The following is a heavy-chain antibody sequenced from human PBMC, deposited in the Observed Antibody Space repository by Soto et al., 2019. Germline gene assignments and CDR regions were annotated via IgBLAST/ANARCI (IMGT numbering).Heavy chain of an antibody. CDR2: ISSSGSTI. CDR1: GFTFSDYY. J-gene: IGHJ6*02. D-gene: IGHD3-22*01. CDR3: ARIYYDSSGYYYPYYYGMDV. V-gene: IGHV3-11*01. Sequence: QVQLVESGGGLVKPGGSLRLSCAASGFTFSDYYMSWIRQAPGKGLEWVSYISSSGSTIYYADSVKGRFTISRDNAKNSLYLQMNSLRAEDTAVYYCARIYYDSSGYYYPYYYGMDVWGQGTTVTVSS.